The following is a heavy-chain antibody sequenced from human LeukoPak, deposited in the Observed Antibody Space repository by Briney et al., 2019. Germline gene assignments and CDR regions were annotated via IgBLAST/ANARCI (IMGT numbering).Heavy chain of an antibody. J-gene: IGHJ4*02. V-gene: IGHV3-23*01. CDR3: AKDRNIAAAGWFDY. D-gene: IGHD6-13*01. Sequence: PGGSLRLSCTASGFIFSNFAMNWVRQAPGKGLEWVSTMSGVGGSTFYADSVKGRFTISRDNAKNSLYLQMNSLRAEDTAVYYCAKDRNIAAAGWFDYWGQGTLVTVSS. CDR2: MSGVGGST. CDR1: GFIFSNFA.